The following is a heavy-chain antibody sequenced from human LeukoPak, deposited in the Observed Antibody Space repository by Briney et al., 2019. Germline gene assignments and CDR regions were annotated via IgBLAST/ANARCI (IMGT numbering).Heavy chain of an antibody. CDR2: IWYDGSNK. Sequence: GRSLRLSCAASGFTFSSYAMHCVRQAPGKGLEWVAVIWYDGSNKYYADSVKGRFTISRDNSKNTLYLQMNSLRAEDTAVYYCARVFTGGYSYGDDAFDIWGQGTMVTVSS. D-gene: IGHD5-18*01. J-gene: IGHJ3*02. CDR3: ARVFTGGYSYGDDAFDI. CDR1: GFTFSSYA. V-gene: IGHV3-33*08.